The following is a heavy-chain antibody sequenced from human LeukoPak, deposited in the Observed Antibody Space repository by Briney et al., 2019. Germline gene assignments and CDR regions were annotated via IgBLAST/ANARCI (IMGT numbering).Heavy chain of an antibody. J-gene: IGHJ6*02. Sequence: GGSLRLSCAASGFTFSSYAMSWVRQAPGKGLEWVADIEPDGSGKTYVDSVKGRFTISRDNAQQSLYLQMDTLTAEDTAVYYCARDEYYGMDVWGQGTTVTVSS. CDR2: IEPDGSGK. CDR3: ARDEYYGMDV. V-gene: IGHV3-7*01. CDR1: GFTFSSYA.